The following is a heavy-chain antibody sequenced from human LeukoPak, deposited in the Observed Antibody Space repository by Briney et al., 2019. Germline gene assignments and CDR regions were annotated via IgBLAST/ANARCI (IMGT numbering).Heavy chain of an antibody. CDR1: GGPFSGYY. CDR2: INHSGST. V-gene: IGHV4-34*01. Sequence: PSETLSLTCAVYGGPFSGYYWSWIRQPPGKGLEWIGEINHSGSTNYNPSLKSRVTISVDTSKDQFSLKLSSVTAADTAVYYCARAPHYWGQGTLVTVSS. J-gene: IGHJ4*02. CDR3: ARAPHY.